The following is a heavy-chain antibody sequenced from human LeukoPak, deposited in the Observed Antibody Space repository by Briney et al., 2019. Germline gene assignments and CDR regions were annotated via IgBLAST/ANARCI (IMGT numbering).Heavy chain of an antibody. D-gene: IGHD1-26*01. CDR2: ISYDGSNK. CDR3: ARAPGGSYGYFDY. CDR1: GFTFSSYA. J-gene: IGHJ4*02. Sequence: PGRSLRLSCAASGFTFSSYAMHWVRQAPGKGLEWVAVISYDGSNKYYADSVKGRFTISRDNSKNTLYLQMNSLRAEDTAVYYCARAPGGSYGYFDYWGQGTLVTVSS. V-gene: IGHV3-30-3*01.